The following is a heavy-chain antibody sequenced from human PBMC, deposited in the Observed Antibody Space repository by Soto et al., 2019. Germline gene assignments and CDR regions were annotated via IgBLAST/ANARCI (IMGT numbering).Heavy chain of an antibody. J-gene: IGHJ5*02. CDR2: IYHSGST. CDR3: ARGYYYDSSGSKPYNWFDP. V-gene: IGHV4-30-2*01. D-gene: IGHD3-22*01. Sequence: KPSETLSLTCAVSGGSISSGGYSWSWIRQPPGKGLEWIGYIYHSGSTYYNPSLKSRVTISVDRSKNQFSLKLSSVTAADTAVYYCARGYYYDSSGSKPYNWFDPWGQGTLVTVSS. CDR1: GGSISSGGYS.